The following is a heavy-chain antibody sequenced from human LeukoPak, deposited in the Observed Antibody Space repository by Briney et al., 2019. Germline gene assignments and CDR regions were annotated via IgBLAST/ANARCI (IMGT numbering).Heavy chain of an antibody. CDR2: IYYSGST. D-gene: IGHD3-10*01. Sequence: PSETLSLTCTVSGGSISDYYWTWVRQPPGKGLGWIGYIYYSGSTNYNPPLKSRVTISVDTSKNQFSLNLSSVTAADTAVYYCAKLGSGTNNWFDPWGQGTLVTVSS. V-gene: IGHV4-59*08. CDR1: GGSISDYY. J-gene: IGHJ5*02. CDR3: AKLGSGTNNWFDP.